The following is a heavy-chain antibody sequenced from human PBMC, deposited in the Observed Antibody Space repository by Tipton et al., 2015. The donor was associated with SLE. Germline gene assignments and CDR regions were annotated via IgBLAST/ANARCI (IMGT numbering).Heavy chain of an antibody. V-gene: IGHV3-7*01. J-gene: IGHJ4*02. CDR1: GFTFSDYW. CDR2: IKGDGSKT. D-gene: IGHD3-3*01. Sequence: SLRLSCVTSGFTFSDYWMKWVRQAPGKGREWVANIKGDGSKTYYVASVKGRFTISRDNAKNSLSLEMNTLRAEDTAVYYCLGSGSTSVWGQGTLVTVSS. CDR3: LGSGSTSV.